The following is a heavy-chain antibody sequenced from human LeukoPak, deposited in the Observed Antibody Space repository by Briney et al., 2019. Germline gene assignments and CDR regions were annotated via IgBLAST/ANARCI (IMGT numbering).Heavy chain of an antibody. CDR1: GFTFSRYS. CDR2: IGSSGIYI. Sequence: GGSLRLSCAASGFTFSRYSMTWVRQAPGKGLEWVSSIGSSGIYIFYADSVQGGFFISRDNAKNSLYLQMNSLRAEDTAVYYCARAQCFYCYGMDVWGQGTTVSVSS. D-gene: IGHD3-16*01. CDR3: ARAQCFYCYGMDV. J-gene: IGHJ6*02. V-gene: IGHV3-21*01.